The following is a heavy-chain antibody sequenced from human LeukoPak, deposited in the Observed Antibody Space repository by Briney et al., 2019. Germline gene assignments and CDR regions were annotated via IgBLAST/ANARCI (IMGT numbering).Heavy chain of an antibody. V-gene: IGHV4-31*03. CDR3: ARNYYDSSGYYAFDI. CDR2: IYYSGST. CDR1: GGSIISDGHY. J-gene: IGHJ3*02. Sequence: PSETLSLTCNVSGGSIISDGHYWSWIRPPPGKGLEWIGYIYYSGSTNYNPSLKSRVTISVDTSKNQFSLKLSSVTAADTAAYYCARNYYDSSGYYAFDIWGQGTMVTVSS. D-gene: IGHD3-22*01.